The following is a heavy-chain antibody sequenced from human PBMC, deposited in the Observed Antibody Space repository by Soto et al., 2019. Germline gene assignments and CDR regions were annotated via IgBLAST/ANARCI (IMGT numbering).Heavy chain of an antibody. J-gene: IGHJ6*04. D-gene: IGHD2-2*01. V-gene: IGHV1-69*02. CDR3: AGVIFLGLEGVAAMPEIYNYYYGMEV. CDR2: IIPILGIA. Sequence: GASVKVSCKASGGTFSSYTISWVRQAPGQGLEWMGRIIPILGIANYAQKFQGRVTITADKSTSTAYMEQSSLRTEDTAVYYCAGVIFLGLEGVAAMPEIYNYYYGMEVGGKGTTVTVSS. CDR1: GGTFSSYT.